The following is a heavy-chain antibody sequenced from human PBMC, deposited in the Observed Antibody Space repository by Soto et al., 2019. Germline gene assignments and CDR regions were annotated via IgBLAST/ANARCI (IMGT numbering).Heavy chain of an antibody. CDR2: IYYSGST. CDR3: ARDYGGLGVLGY. D-gene: IGHD4-17*01. CDR1: GGSISSGDYY. V-gene: IGHV4-30-4*01. Sequence: SETLSLTCTVSGGSISSGDYYWSWIRQPPGKGLEWIGYIYYSGSTYYNPSLKSRVTTSVDTSKNQFSLRLSSVTAADTAVYYCARDYGGLGVLGYWGQGTLVTVSS. J-gene: IGHJ4*02.